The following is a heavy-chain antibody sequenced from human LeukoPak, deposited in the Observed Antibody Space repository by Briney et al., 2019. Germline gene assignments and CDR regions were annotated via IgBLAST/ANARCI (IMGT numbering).Heavy chain of an antibody. CDR2: MNPNSGNT. V-gene: IGHV1-8*01. Sequence: ASVKVSCKASGYTFTSYDINWVRQATGQGLEWMGWMNPNSGNTGYAQKFQGRVTMTRNTSISTAYMELSSLRSEDTAVYYCARGRVATIRGFDSLGYWGQGTLVTVSS. D-gene: IGHD5-12*01. J-gene: IGHJ4*02. CDR3: ARGRVATIRGFDSLGY. CDR1: GYTFTSYD.